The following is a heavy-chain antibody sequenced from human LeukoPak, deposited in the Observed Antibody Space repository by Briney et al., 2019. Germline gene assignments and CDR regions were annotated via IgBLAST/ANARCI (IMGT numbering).Heavy chain of an antibody. D-gene: IGHD6-13*01. CDR1: GGSISFYY. CDR3: ARRAAVGQAYFDY. V-gene: IGHV4-59*08. CDR2: IYYSVST. J-gene: IGHJ4*02. Sequence: SETLSLTCTVSGGSISFYYWSWIRQSPGKGLECIGYIYYSVSTNYNPSLKSRVTISVDTSKNQFSLKLDSVTAADTAVYYCARRAAVGQAYFDYWGQGTLVTVSS.